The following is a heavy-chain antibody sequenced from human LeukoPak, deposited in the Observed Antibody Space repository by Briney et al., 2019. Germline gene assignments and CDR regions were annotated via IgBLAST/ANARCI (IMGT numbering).Heavy chain of an antibody. CDR3: ARVTMSSSWYLGY. CDR1: GCTFSSYA. V-gene: IGHV1-8*02. CDR2: MNSNSGTT. Sequence: SVKLSCKSSGCTFSSYAISWVRQATGQGLESIGWMNSNSGTTGYAQKFQGRVTMTRNTSISTAYMELSSLRSEDTAVYYCARVTMSSSWYLGYWGQGTLVTVSS. J-gene: IGHJ4*02. D-gene: IGHD6-13*01.